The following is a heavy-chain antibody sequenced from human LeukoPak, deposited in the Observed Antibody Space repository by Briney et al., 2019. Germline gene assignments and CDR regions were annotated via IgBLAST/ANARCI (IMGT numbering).Heavy chain of an antibody. CDR2: IYYSGST. Sequence: PSETLSLTCTVSGGSISSSSYYWGWIRQPPGKGLEWIGSIYYSGSTYYNPSLKSRVTISVDTSKNQFSLKLSSVTAADTAVYYCARRGYYYDSSGYFLYYFDYWGQGTLVTVSS. D-gene: IGHD3-22*01. J-gene: IGHJ4*02. CDR1: GGSISSSSYY. CDR3: ARRGYYYDSSGYFLYYFDY. V-gene: IGHV4-39*01.